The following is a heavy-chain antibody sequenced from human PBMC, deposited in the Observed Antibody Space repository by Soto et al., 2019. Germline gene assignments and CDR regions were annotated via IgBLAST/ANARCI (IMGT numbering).Heavy chain of an antibody. CDR3: AKYSHGGRCNWFDP. Sequence: EVQLLESGGGLVQPGVSLRLSCAASGFTFSTYAMTWVRQAPGKGLEWVASISGDGGSTYYADSVKGRFAISRDNSKNTLYLQMDSLRAEDTAIYYCAKYSHGGRCNWFDPWGLGTLVTVSS. V-gene: IGHV3-23*01. D-gene: IGHD2-15*01. CDR1: GFTFSTYA. J-gene: IGHJ5*02. CDR2: ISGDGGST.